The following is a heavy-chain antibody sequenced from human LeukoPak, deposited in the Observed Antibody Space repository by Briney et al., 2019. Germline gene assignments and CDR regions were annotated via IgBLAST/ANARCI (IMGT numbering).Heavy chain of an antibody. V-gene: IGHV4-39*07. D-gene: IGHD3-3*01. CDR1: GGSISSSSYY. Sequence: SETLSLTCTVSGGSISSSSYYWGWIRQPPGKGLEWIGSIYYSGSTYYNPSLKSRVTISVDRSKNQFSLKLSSVTAADTAVYYCARDHHYDFDLTSEAFDIWGQGTMVTVSS. J-gene: IGHJ3*02. CDR2: IYYSGST. CDR3: ARDHHYDFDLTSEAFDI.